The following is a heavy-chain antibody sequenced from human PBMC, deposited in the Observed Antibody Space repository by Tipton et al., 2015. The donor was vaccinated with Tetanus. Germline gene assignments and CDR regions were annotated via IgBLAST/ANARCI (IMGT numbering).Heavy chain of an antibody. CDR3: ARDAGDSGY. V-gene: IGHV4-4*07. D-gene: IGHD2-21*02. J-gene: IGHJ4*02. CDR1: GDSISSFY. CDR2: IYTSGST. Sequence: TLSLTCSVSGDSISSFYWTWIRQPAGKGLEWIGRIYTSGSTNYNPSLKSRVIMSVDTSRRQFSLKLNSVTAADTAVYFCARDAGDSGYWGRGMLVSVSS.